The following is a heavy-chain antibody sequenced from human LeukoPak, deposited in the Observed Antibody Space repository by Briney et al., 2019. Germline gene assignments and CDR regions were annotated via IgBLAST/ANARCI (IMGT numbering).Heavy chain of an antibody. CDR2: INHSGST. J-gene: IGHJ4*02. Sequence: PSETLSLTCAVYGGSFSGYYWSWIRQPTGKGLEWIGEINHSGSTNYNPSLKSRVTISVDTSKNQFSLKLSSVTAADTAVYYCARIKKNYYDSSGYCYWGQGTLVTVSS. CDR1: GGSFSGYY. V-gene: IGHV4-34*01. D-gene: IGHD3-22*01. CDR3: ARIKKNYYDSSGYCY.